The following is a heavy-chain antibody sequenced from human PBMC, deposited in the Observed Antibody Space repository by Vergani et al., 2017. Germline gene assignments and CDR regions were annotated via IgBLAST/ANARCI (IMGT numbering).Heavy chain of an antibody. D-gene: IGHD3-22*01. V-gene: IGHV3-30-3*01. CDR1: GFTFSRYA. J-gene: IGHJ6*02. CDR3: AKVIYDISGYYPAVFSFYYYGMDF. CDR2: RSYDGSNK. Sequence: QVQLVESGGGVVQPGRYLRLSCAASGFTFSRYAMHWDRQAPGKGLEWVADRSYDGSNKYYAASVKGRFTISRDNSKNTLYLHMTSLRAEDTAVYYCAKVIYDISGYYPAVFSFYYYGMDFWGQGTTVTVSS.